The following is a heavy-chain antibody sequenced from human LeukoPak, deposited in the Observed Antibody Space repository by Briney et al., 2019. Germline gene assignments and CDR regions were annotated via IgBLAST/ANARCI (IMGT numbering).Heavy chain of an antibody. CDR1: GYTFTSYG. CDR3: ATDRVNYYGSGSRGYWFDP. V-gene: IGHV1-24*01. Sequence: ASVKVSCKASGYTFTSYGISWVRQAPGKGLEWMGGFDPEDGETIYAQKFQGRVTMTEDTSTDTAYMELSSLRSEDTAVYYCATDRVNYYGSGSRGYWFDPWGQGTLVTVSS. D-gene: IGHD3-10*01. J-gene: IGHJ5*02. CDR2: FDPEDGET.